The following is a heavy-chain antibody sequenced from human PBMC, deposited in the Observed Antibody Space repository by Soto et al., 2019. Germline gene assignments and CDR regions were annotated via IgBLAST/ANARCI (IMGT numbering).Heavy chain of an antibody. CDR3: GRGRSGQIVVFY. CDR2: IGPESGAT. D-gene: IGHD1-26*01. Sequence: ASVKVSCTASGYTFTGHYIHWVRQAPEQGPEWMGEIGPESGATRYAQKFQGRVTMTRDMSITTVYMELNNLSPDDTAVYYCGRGRSGQIVVFYWGQGTPVTVSS. CDR1: GYTFTGHY. J-gene: IGHJ4*02. V-gene: IGHV1-2*02.